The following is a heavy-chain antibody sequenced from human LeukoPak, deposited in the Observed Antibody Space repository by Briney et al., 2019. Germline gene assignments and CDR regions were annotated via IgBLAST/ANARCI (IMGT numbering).Heavy chain of an antibody. V-gene: IGHV4-31*03. D-gene: IGHD3-22*01. CDR1: GDSINSGGYY. J-gene: IGHJ4*02. CDR3: ARDHYDSRGDYVVGY. CDR2: IHSGGNA. Sequence: SETLTLTCSISGDSINSGGYYWNWIRQPPGKGLEWLGYIHSGGNAYFNPSVEGRSSISLDKSQNQFFLRLTSVTAADTAVYFCARDHYDSRGDYVVGYWGQGTLVTVSS.